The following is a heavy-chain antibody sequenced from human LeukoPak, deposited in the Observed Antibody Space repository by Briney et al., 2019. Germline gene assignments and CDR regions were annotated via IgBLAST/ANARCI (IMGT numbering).Heavy chain of an antibody. J-gene: IGHJ4*02. CDR1: GFTFSSYS. Sequence: PGGSLRLSCAASGFTFSSYSMNWVRQAPGKGLEWVSYISSSSSTIYYADSVKGRFTISRDNAKNSLYLQMNSLRAEDTAVYYCATNVRYFDWLPIPLYYFGYWGQGTLVTVSS. CDR3: ATNVRYFDWLPIPLYYFGY. CDR2: ISSSSSTI. V-gene: IGHV3-48*01. D-gene: IGHD3-9*01.